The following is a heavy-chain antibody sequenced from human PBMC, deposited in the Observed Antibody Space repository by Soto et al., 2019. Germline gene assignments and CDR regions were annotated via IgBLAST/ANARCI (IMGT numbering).Heavy chain of an antibody. D-gene: IGHD6-19*01. J-gene: IGHJ4*02. CDR3: ARGSSGWYFDY. V-gene: IGHV3-23*01. Sequence: EVQLLESGGGLVQSGGSLRLSCAASGFTFSSYAMSWVRQAPGKGLEWVSANSGSGDSTDYADSVKGRFTISRDNSKNTLYLQMNSLRAEDTAVYYCARGSSGWYFDYWGQETLVTVSS. CDR1: GFTFSSYA. CDR2: NSGSGDST.